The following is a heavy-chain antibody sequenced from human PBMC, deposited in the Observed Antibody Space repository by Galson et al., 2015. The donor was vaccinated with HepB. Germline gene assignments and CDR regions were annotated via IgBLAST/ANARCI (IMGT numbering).Heavy chain of an antibody. D-gene: IGHD4-17*01. J-gene: IGHJ3*01. CDR2: IDWDDDK. V-gene: IGHV2-70*01. CDR3: ARNRYHDYGDYVSWAFDV. Sequence: PALVKPTQTLTLTCTFSGFSLSTSGMCVSWIRQPPGKALEWLALIDWDDDKYYTTSLKTRLTISKDPSKNQVLLTMTNVDPVDTATYYCARNRYHDYGDYVSWAFDVWGQGAVVTVSS. CDR1: GFSLSTSGMC.